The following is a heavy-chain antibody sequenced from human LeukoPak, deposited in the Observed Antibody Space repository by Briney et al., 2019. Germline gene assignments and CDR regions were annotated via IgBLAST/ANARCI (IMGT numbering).Heavy chain of an antibody. J-gene: IGHJ3*02. CDR3: ARGFKTPAAAGTYGAFDI. V-gene: IGHV3-7*01. CDR1: GFTFSSYW. D-gene: IGHD6-13*01. Sequence: GGSLRLSCAASGFTFSSYWMSWVRQAPGKGLEWVANIKQDGSEKYYVDSVKGRFTISRDNAKNSLYLQMNSLRAEDTAVYYCARGFKTPAAAGTYGAFDIWGQGTMVTVSS. CDR2: IKQDGSEK.